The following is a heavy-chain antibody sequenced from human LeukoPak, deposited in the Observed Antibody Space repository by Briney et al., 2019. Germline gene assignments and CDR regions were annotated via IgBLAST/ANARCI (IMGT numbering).Heavy chain of an antibody. CDR3: ARDGGYCSSTSCPGDI. V-gene: IGHV3-48*03. CDR2: ISSSGSTI. Sequence: GGSLRLSCAASGFTFSSYEMNWVRQAPGKGLEWVSYISSSGSTIYYADSVKGRFTISRDNAKNSLYLQMNSLRAEDTAVYYCARDGGYCSSTSCPGDIWGQGTMVTVSS. CDR1: GFTFSSYE. J-gene: IGHJ3*02. D-gene: IGHD2-2*01.